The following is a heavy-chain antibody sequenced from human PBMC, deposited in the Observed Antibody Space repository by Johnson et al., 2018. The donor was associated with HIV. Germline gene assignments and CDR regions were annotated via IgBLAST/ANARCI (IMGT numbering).Heavy chain of an antibody. D-gene: IGHD3-22*01. J-gene: IGHJ3*02. Sequence: QVQLVESGGGLVQPGGSLRLSCAASGFTFSSYGIHWVRQAPGKGLEWVAVISYDGSNKDYADSVKGRFTISRDNSKNTLYLQMGSLRADDMAVYYCARNYYDISVHAFDIWGQGTKVTVSS. CDR1: GFTFSSYG. CDR2: ISYDGSNK. CDR3: ARNYYDISVHAFDI. V-gene: IGHV3-30*03.